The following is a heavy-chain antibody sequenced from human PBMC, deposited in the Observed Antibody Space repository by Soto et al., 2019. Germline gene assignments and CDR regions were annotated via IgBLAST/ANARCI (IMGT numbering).Heavy chain of an antibody. CDR3: ARGRELVWFGEETFGVDV. D-gene: IGHD3-10*01. CDR2: ITHSGGI. Sequence: QVQLQQWGAGLLKPSATLSLTCAVHGGSFSGYYWSWIRQSPGKGLEWVGEITHSGGINYIMSLKSRVTISVDTSKKQFSLKVNSVTAADTAVYYCARGRELVWFGEETFGVDVWGQGTTVTVSS. V-gene: IGHV4-34*02. CDR1: GGSFSGYY. J-gene: IGHJ6*02.